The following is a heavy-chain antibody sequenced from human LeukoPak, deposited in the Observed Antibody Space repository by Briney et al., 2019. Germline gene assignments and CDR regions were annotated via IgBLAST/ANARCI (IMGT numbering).Heavy chain of an antibody. CDR1: GFTFSSYA. CDR2: ISGSDGST. Sequence: GGSLRLSCAASGFTFSSYAMGWVRQAPGKGLEWVSGISGSDGSTNYADSVKGRFTISRENSKNTLYLQMNSLRVEDTAVYYCAKVRSRGFDAFDIWGQGTMVTVSS. D-gene: IGHD5-12*01. J-gene: IGHJ3*02. V-gene: IGHV3-23*01. CDR3: AKVRSRGFDAFDI.